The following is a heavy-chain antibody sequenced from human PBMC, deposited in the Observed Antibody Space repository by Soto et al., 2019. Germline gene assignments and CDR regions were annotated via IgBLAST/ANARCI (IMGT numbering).Heavy chain of an antibody. CDR2: IVVGSGNT. J-gene: IGHJ5*02. V-gene: IGHV1-58*01. Sequence: SVKVSCKASGFTFTSSAVQWVRQARGQRLEWIGWIVVGSGNTNYAQKFQERVTITRDMSTSTAYMELSSLRSEDTAVYYCAASDYGDYAWFDPWGQGTLVTVSS. CDR3: AASDYGDYAWFDP. D-gene: IGHD4-17*01. CDR1: GFTFTSSA.